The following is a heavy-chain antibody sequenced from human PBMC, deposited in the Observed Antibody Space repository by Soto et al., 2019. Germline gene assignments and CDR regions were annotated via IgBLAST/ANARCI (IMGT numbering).Heavy chain of an antibody. Sequence: SSETLSLTCAVSGDSVSNDNYYWIWIRQPPGKGLEWIGYIYYSGTTNYNSYLKSRLSLSVDMSKNQFSLKLASVTAADTAVYFCARSQRGRTAFTFDYWGQGALVTVS. V-gene: IGHV4-61*01. CDR1: GDSVSNDNYY. D-gene: IGHD3-16*01. CDR3: ARSQRGRTAFTFDY. J-gene: IGHJ4*02. CDR2: IYYSGTT.